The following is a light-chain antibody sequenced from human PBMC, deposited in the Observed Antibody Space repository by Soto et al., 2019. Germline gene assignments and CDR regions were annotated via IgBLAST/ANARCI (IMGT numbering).Light chain of an antibody. Sequence: SYELTQPPSVSVAPGQTARSTCGGNNIGSKSVHWYQQEPGQAPVLVVYDDTDRPSGIPERFSGHNSGNTATLTISRVEAGDEADYYCQVWDSSSDHVVFGGGTKLTVL. CDR3: QVWDSSSDHVV. V-gene: IGLV3-21*02. CDR1: NIGSKS. CDR2: DDT. J-gene: IGLJ2*01.